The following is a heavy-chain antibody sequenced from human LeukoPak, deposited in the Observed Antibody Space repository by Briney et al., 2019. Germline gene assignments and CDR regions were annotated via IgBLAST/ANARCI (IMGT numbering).Heavy chain of an antibody. CDR3: ARDIAHCSGGICYNIRFDS. CDR2: INSDGSST. Sequence: GGSLRLSCAASGFTFSSYWMHWVRQAPGKGLVWVSRINSDGSSTNYADYVKGRFTISRDDAKNSVYLQMNSLRAEDTAVYFCARDIAHCSGGICYNIRFDSWGQGTLVTVSS. CDR1: GFTFSSYW. J-gene: IGHJ5*01. V-gene: IGHV3-74*01. D-gene: IGHD2-15*01.